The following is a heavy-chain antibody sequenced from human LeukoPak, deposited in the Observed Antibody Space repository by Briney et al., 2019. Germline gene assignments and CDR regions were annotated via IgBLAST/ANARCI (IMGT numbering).Heavy chain of an antibody. Sequence: GESLRISGKGSGYSSTSYWISWVRQMPGKGLEWMGRIDPSDSYTNYSPSFQGHVTISADKSISTAYLQWSSLKASDTAMYYCASQPVYCSSTSCYPAWGQGTLVTVSS. D-gene: IGHD2-2*01. CDR2: IDPSDSYT. V-gene: IGHV5-10-1*01. J-gene: IGHJ4*02. CDR3: ASQPVYCSSTSCYPA. CDR1: GYSSTSYW.